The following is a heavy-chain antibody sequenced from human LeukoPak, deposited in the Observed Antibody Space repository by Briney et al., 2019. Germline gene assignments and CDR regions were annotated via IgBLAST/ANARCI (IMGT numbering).Heavy chain of an antibody. V-gene: IGHV3-11*01. D-gene: IGHD3-22*01. Sequence: NPGGSLRLSCAASGFTFSDYYMNWIRQVPGRGLEWVSYISSSGSTVSYADSVKGRFTISRDNAKNSLYLQMNSLRAEDTAVYYCAKVELTYYYDSSGYWPDYWGQGTLVTVSS. CDR2: ISSSGSTV. CDR3: AKVELTYYYDSSGYWPDY. CDR1: GFTFSDYY. J-gene: IGHJ4*02.